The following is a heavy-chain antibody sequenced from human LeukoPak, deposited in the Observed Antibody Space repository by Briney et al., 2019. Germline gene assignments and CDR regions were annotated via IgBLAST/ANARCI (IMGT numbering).Heavy chain of an antibody. V-gene: IGHV1-69*13. CDR3: ARNLPDYYDSSGYYFDY. CDR1: GGTFSSYA. CDR2: IIPIFGTA. D-gene: IGHD3-22*01. Sequence: ASVKVSCKASGGTFSSYAISWVRQAPGQGLEWMGGIIPIFGTANYAQKFQGRVTITADESTSTAYMELSSLRSGDTAVYYCARNLPDYYDSSGYYFDYWGQGTLVTVSS. J-gene: IGHJ4*02.